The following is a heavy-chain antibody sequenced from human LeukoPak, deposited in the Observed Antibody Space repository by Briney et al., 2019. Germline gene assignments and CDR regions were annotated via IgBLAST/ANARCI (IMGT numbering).Heavy chain of an antibody. J-gene: IGHJ5*02. CDR1: GGSISSYY. V-gene: IGHV4-4*07. CDR3: ARDLNNMYYDILTGYYSRPRDWFDP. Sequence: SETLSLTCTVSGGSISSYYGSWIRQPAGKGLEWIGRIYTSGSPNYNPSLKSRVTMSVDTSKNQFSLKLSSVTAADTAVYYCARDLNNMYYDILTGYYSRPRDWFDPWGQGTLVTVSS. D-gene: IGHD3-9*01. CDR2: IYTSGSP.